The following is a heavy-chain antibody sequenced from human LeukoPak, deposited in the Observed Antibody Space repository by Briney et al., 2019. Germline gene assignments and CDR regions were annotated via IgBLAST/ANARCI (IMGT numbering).Heavy chain of an antibody. CDR1: GGSISSDVYY. CDR3: ARNFDGYNAFDI. Sequence: SQTLSLTCTVSGGSISSDVYYWSWIRQHPGKDLEWIGYIYYSGSTYYNPSLRSRVTISVDTSKNQFSLKLSSVTAADTAVYYCARNFDGYNAFDIWGQGTMVTVSS. D-gene: IGHD3-22*01. V-gene: IGHV4-31*03. J-gene: IGHJ3*02. CDR2: IYYSGST.